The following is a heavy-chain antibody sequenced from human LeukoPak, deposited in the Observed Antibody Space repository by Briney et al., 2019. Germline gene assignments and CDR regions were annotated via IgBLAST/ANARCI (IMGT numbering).Heavy chain of an antibody. V-gene: IGHV1-18*01. CDR1: GYTFTSYG. D-gene: IGHD3-22*01. CDR3: ARENYYASSGAFDY. CDR2: ISAYNGNT. J-gene: IGHJ4*02. Sequence: ASVKVSCKASGYTFTSYGISWVRQAPGQGLEWMGWISAYNGNTNYAQKLQGRVTMTTDTATSTAYMEMRSLRSDDTAVYYCARENYYASSGAFDYWGQGTLVTVSS.